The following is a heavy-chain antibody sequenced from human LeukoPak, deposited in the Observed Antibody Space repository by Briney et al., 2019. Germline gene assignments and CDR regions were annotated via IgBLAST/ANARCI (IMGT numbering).Heavy chain of an antibody. CDR2: INPNSGGT. V-gene: IGHV1-2*06. CDR3: AREDEYYYDSSGYHY. CDR1: GYTFTGYY. Sequence: ASVKVSCKASGYTFTGYYMHWVRQAPGQGLEWMGRINPNSGGTNYAQKFQGRVTMTRDTSISTAYMELSRLRSDDTAVYYCAREDEYYYDSSGYHYWGQGTLVTVSS. J-gene: IGHJ4*02. D-gene: IGHD3-22*01.